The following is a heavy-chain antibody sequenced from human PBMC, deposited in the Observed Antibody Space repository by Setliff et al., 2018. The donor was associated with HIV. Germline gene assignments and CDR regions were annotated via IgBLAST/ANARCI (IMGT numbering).Heavy chain of an antibody. V-gene: IGHV1-46*01. CDR2: INPSGGST. J-gene: IGHJ4*02. Sequence: SVKVSCKASGGTFSVYGVSWLRQAPGQGLEWMGIINPSGGSTSYAQKFQGRVTMTRDTSTSTVYMELSSLRSEDTAVYYCARVAGGSSGWYYFDYWGQGTLVTVSS. CDR1: GGTFSVYG. CDR3: ARVAGGSSGWYYFDY. D-gene: IGHD6-19*01.